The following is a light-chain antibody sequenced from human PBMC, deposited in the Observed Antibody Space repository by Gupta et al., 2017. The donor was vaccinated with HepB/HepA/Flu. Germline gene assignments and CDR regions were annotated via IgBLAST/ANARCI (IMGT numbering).Light chain of an antibody. V-gene: IGKV4-1*01. CDR3: QQDYGTSST. Sequence: DIVMTQSPDSLAVSLGERTTINCKSSQSVLYSYNNKNYLSWYQQKPGQPPKLLIYWAATRESGVPDRFSGSGSGRDFTLTIISLLAEDVAVYYCQQDYGTSSTFGQGTKVEIK. CDR1: QSVLYSYNNKNY. CDR2: WAA. J-gene: IGKJ1*01.